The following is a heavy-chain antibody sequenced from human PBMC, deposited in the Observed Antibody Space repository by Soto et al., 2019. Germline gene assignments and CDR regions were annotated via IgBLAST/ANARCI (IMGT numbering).Heavy chain of an antibody. J-gene: IGHJ4*02. CDR3: ARTAGYVYQLLFNY. Sequence: SETLSLTCTVSCGSIISGDYYWSWIRQPPGKGLEWIGYIYYSGSTDYNPSLKSRVVISVDTSKNQFSLKLSSVTAADTAVYYCARTAGYVYQLLFNYWGQGALVTVSS. D-gene: IGHD2-2*01. CDR2: IYYSGST. CDR1: CGSIISGDYY. V-gene: IGHV4-30-4*01.